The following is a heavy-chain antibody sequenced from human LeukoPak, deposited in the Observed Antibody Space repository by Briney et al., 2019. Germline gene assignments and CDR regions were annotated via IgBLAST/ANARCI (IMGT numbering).Heavy chain of an antibody. J-gene: IGHJ4*02. CDR3: ARHLSGVTGYTYGRGIDY. V-gene: IGHV3-7*01. CDR1: GFTFSYYA. Sequence: GGSLRLSCAASGFTFSYYAMNWVRQAPGKGLEWVANIKKDGSEKYYVDSVKGRFTISRDNAKTSLYLQMNSLRAEDTAVYYCARHLSGVTGYTYGRGIDYWGQGTLVTVSS. D-gene: IGHD5-18*01. CDR2: IKKDGSEK.